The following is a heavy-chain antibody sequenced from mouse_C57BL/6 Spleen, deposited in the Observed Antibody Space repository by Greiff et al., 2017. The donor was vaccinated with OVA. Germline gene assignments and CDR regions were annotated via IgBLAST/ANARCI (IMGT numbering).Heavy chain of an antibody. D-gene: IGHD2-1*01. CDR1: GYAFSSSW. CDR3: AREKGIYSLDY. Sequence: VKVVESGPELVKPGASVKISCKASGYAFSSSWMNWVKQRPGKGLEWIGRIYPGDGDNNYNGKFKGKATLTADKSSSTAYMQLSSLTSEDSAVYFCAREKGIYSLDYWGQGTTLTVSS. J-gene: IGHJ2*01. V-gene: IGHV1-82*01. CDR2: IYPGDGDN.